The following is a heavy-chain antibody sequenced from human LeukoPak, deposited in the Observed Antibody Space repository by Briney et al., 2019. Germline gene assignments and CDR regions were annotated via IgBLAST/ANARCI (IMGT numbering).Heavy chain of an antibody. CDR3: ARDPRGDITGTTFDR. CDR2: VSYSGST. CDR1: GGSITSGRYY. J-gene: IGHJ5*02. D-gene: IGHD1-20*01. V-gene: IGHV4-31*03. Sequence: SQTLSLTCTLSGGSITSGRYYWTWIRQHPQRGLEWVGYVSYSGSTNYNSSLKSRLTISADTSKNQFYLRLTSVTAADTAVYYCARDPRGDITGTTFDRWGQGTLVTVSS.